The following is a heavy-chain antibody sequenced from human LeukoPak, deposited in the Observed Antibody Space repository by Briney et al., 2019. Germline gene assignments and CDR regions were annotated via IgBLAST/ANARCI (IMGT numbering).Heavy chain of an antibody. CDR2: IIPIFGTA. D-gene: IGHD6-19*01. V-gene: IGHV1-69*13. J-gene: IGHJ4*02. CDR1: AGTFSSYA. CDR3: ARKSVAGPFDY. Sequence: SVKVSCKASAGTFSSYAISWVRQAPGQGLEWMGGIIPIFGTANYAQKFQDRVTITADESTSTAYMELCRLRSEVTAVYYCARKSVAGPFDYWGQGTLVTVSS.